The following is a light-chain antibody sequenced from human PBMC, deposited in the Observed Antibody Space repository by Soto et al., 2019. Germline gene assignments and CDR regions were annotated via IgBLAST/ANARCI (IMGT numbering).Light chain of an antibody. CDR3: SSFITSTSYV. CDR1: SSDVGNYNY. V-gene: IGLV2-14*03. Sequence: QSALTQPASVSGSPGQSITISCTGTSSDVGNYNYVSWYQQYPGKAPKLPISDVSYRPSGVSNRFSGSKSGNTASLTISGLQAEDEADYYCSSFITSTSYVFGTGTKVTVL. J-gene: IGLJ1*01. CDR2: DVS.